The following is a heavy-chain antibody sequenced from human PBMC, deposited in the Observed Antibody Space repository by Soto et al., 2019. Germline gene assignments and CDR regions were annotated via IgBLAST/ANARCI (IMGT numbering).Heavy chain of an antibody. J-gene: IGHJ4*02. CDR3: ARQIYVVYTCPNLQDYFES. CDR2: IDPSDSQT. D-gene: IGHD2-8*01. CDR1: GYSFAGYW. Sequence: GESLKISCKGSGYSFAGYWITWVRQKPGKGLEWMGRIDPSDSQTYYSPSFRGHVTISVTKSITTVFLQWSSLRASDTAMYYCARQIYVVYTCPNLQDYFESWGQGTPVTVCS. V-gene: IGHV5-10-1*01.